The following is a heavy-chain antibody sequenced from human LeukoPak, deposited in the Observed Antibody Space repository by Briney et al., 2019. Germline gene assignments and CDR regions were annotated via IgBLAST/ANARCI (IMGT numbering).Heavy chain of an antibody. CDR3: AKDYDCSSTSCYRFFDY. V-gene: IGHV3-23*01. D-gene: IGHD2-2*02. CDR2: ISGSGGST. J-gene: IGHJ4*02. Sequence: GGSLRLSCAASGFTFSSYAMSWVRQAPGKGLEWVSAISGSGGSTYYADSVKGRFTISRDNSKNTLYLQMNSLRAEDTAVYYCAKDYDCSSTSCYRFFDYWGQGTLVTVSS. CDR1: GFTFSSYA.